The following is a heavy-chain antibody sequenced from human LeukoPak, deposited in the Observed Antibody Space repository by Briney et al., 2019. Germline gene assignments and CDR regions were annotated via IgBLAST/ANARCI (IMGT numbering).Heavy chain of an antibody. Sequence: GGSLRLSCAASGFTFSSYWMHWVRQAPGKGLVWVSRIHSDGSRTSYADSVKGRFTISRDNAKNTLYLQMYSLRGEDTAVYFCARDYSYGFIDYWGRGTLVTVSS. V-gene: IGHV3-74*01. CDR1: GFTFSSYW. CDR2: IHSDGSRT. CDR3: ARDYSYGFIDY. J-gene: IGHJ4*02. D-gene: IGHD5-18*01.